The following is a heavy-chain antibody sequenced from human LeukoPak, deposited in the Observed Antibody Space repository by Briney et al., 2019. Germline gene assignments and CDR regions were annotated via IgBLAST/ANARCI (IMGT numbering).Heavy chain of an antibody. CDR1: GGTFSSYA. V-gene: IGHV1-69*13. Sequence: GASVKVSCKASGGTFSSYAISWVRQAPGQGLEWMGGIIPIFGTANYAQKFQGRVTITADESTSTAYMELSSLRSEDTAVYYCARDSASSGWSRYFDYWGQGTLVTVSS. CDR2: IIPIFGTA. J-gene: IGHJ4*02. D-gene: IGHD6-19*01. CDR3: ARDSASSGWSRYFDY.